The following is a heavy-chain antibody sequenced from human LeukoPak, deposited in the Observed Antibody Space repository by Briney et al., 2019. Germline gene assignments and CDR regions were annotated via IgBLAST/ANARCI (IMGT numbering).Heavy chain of an antibody. CDR3: ARANRNFCVTTDCYLFDS. CDR2: INHSGST. D-gene: IGHD2-21*02. J-gene: IGHJ4*02. Sequence: PSETLSLTCAVYGGSFSGYYWSWIRQPPGKGLEWIGEINHSGSTNYNPSLKSRVTISVDTSKNQFSLKLSSVTAADTAVYYCARANRNFCVTTDCYLFDSWGRGTQVTVSS. CDR1: GGSFSGYY. V-gene: IGHV4-34*01.